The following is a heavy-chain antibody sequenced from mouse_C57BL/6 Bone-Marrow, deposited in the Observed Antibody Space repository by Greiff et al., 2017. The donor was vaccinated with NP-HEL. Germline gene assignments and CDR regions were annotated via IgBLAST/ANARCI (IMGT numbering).Heavy chain of an antibody. D-gene: IGHD3-2*02. J-gene: IGHJ4*01. CDR3: ARRTAQAPYYAMDY. V-gene: IGHV1-39*01. Sequence: EVHLVESGPELVKPGASVKISCKASGYSFTDYNMNWVKQSNGKSLEWIGVINPNYGTTSYNQKFKGKATLTVDQSSSTAYMQLNSLTSEDSAVYYCARRTAQAPYYAMDYWGQGTSVTVSS. CDR1: GYSFTDYN. CDR2: INPNYGTT.